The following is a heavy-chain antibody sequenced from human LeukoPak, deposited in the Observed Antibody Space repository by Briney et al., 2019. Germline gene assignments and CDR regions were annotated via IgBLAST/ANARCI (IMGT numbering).Heavy chain of an antibody. J-gene: IGHJ4*02. V-gene: IGHV4-30-2*01. CDR1: GVSISSGGYS. D-gene: IGHD3-10*01. CDR2: IYHSGRT. Sequence: SETLSLTCAVSGVSISSGGYSWSWIRQPPGKGLEWIGYIYHSGRTYYNPSLKSRVTISVDRCKSQFSLKLSSVTAADTAVYYCAGPTMVRGVRDYGGQGTLVTVSS. CDR3: AGPTMVRGVRDY.